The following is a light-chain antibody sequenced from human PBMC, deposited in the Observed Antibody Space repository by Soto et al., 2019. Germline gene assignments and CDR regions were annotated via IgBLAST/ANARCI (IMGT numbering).Light chain of an antibody. CDR1: SSNNGAGYD. CDR2: ANI. J-gene: IGLJ1*01. V-gene: IGLV1-40*01. Sequence: QTVLTQPPSVSWAPGQRVTISCTGSSSNNGAGYDVHWYQQRPGAAPKLLISANINRPSGVPDRFSGSKSGTSASLAITGLQADDEGDYYCQSYDSTLSARYVFGTGTKVTVL. CDR3: QSYDSTLSARYV.